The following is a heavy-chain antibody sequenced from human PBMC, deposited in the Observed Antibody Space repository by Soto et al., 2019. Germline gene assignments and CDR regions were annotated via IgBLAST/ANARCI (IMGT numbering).Heavy chain of an antibody. CDR1: GYSFTSYW. Sequence: GESLKISCKGSGYSFTSYWISWVRQMPGKGLEWMGRIDPSDSYTNYSPSFQGHVTISADKSISTAYLQWSSLKASDTAMYYCARTSSSGVTTYYYYHYGMDVWGQGTTVTVS. D-gene: IGHD3-3*01. CDR2: IDPSDSYT. V-gene: IGHV5-10-1*01. CDR3: ARTSSSGVTTYYYYHYGMDV. J-gene: IGHJ6*02.